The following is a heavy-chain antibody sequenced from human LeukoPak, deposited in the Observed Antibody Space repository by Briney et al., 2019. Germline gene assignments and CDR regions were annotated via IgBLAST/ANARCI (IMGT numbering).Heavy chain of an antibody. J-gene: IGHJ5*02. D-gene: IGHD3-3*01. CDR3: ARESGLEVNWFDP. Sequence: SETLSLTCAVYGGSFSGYYWSWIRQPPGKGLEWIGEINHSGSTNYNPSLKSRVTISVDTSKNQFSLKLSSVTAADTAVYYCARESGLEVNWFDPWGQGTLVTVSS. CDR1: GGSFSGYY. V-gene: IGHV4-34*01. CDR2: INHSGST.